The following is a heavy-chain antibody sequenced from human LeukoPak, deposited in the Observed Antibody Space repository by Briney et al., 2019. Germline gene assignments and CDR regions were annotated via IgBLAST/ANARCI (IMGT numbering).Heavy chain of an antibody. CDR1: GFTFSSYS. Sequence: PGGSLRLSCAASGFTFSSYSMNWVRQAPGKGLEWVSSISTSSSYIYYADSVKGRFTISRDNAKNSLYLQMNSLRAEDTAVYYCARDFYDSSRYSWWFDSWGQGTLVTVSS. V-gene: IGHV3-21*01. CDR3: ARDFYDSSRYSWWFDS. D-gene: IGHD3-22*01. J-gene: IGHJ5*01. CDR2: ISTSSSYI.